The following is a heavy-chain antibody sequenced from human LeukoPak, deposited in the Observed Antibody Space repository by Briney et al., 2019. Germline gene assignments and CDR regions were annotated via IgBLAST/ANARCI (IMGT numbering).Heavy chain of an antibody. J-gene: IGHJ4*02. CDR3: ARVGGYNYRVFDY. CDR1: GGSISSGGYY. V-gene: IGHV4-30-2*01. D-gene: IGHD5-24*01. Sequence: TSQTLSLTCTVSGGSISSGGYYWSWIRQPPGKGLEWIGYIYHSGSTYYNPSLKSRVTISVDRSKNQFSLKLSSVTAADTAVYYCARVGGYNYRVFDYWGQGTLVTVSS. CDR2: IYHSGST.